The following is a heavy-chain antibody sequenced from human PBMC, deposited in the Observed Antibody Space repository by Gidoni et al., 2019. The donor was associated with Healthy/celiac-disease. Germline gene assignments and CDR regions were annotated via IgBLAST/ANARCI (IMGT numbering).Heavy chain of an antibody. Sequence: QVQLQESGPGLVKPSQTLSLTCTVSGGSIRSGGYYLSWIRQHPGKGLEWIGYIYYSGSTYYNPSLKSRVTISVDTSKNQFSLKLSSVTAADTAVYYCARDLVRGGLQRGDWGQGTLVTVSS. CDR2: IYYSGST. V-gene: IGHV4-31*03. CDR3: ARDLVRGGLQRGD. CDR1: GGSIRSGGYY. D-gene: IGHD3-10*01. J-gene: IGHJ4*02.